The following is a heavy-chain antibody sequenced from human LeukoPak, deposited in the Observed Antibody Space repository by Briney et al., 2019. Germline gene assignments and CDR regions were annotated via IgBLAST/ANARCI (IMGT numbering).Heavy chain of an antibody. V-gene: IGHV3-30*04. CDR2: ISYDGSNK. CDR1: GFTFSSYA. D-gene: IGHD3-10*01. J-gene: IGHJ4*02. Sequence: GGSLRLSCSASGFTFSSYAMHGLRQAPGKGLEGVAVISYDGSNKYYADSVKGRFTISKDNSKNTLYLQMNSLRAEDTAVYSCARSYGSGFDYWGQGTLVTVSS. CDR3: ARSYGSGFDY.